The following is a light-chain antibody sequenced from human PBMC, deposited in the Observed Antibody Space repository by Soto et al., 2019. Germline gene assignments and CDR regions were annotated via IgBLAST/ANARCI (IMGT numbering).Light chain of an antibody. V-gene: IGLV2-14*01. Sequence: QSVLTQPASVSGSPGQSITISCTGTSSDVGGYNYVSWYQQHPGKAPKLMIYDVSNRPSGVSNRFSGSKSGNTASLTISGLQAEDEADYFCISYTSSSTPVVFGGGTKLTVL. CDR2: DVS. CDR3: ISYTSSSTPVV. J-gene: IGLJ2*01. CDR1: SSDVGGYNY.